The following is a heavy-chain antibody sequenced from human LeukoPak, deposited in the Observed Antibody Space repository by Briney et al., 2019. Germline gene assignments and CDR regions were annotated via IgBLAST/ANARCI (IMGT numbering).Heavy chain of an antibody. CDR3: ARDAWSINGLDY. V-gene: IGHV3-11*06. J-gene: IGHJ4*02. CDR2: ISNTST. CDR1: GFTFRDYS. D-gene: IGHD2-8*01. Sequence: GGSLRLSCAASGFTFRDYSMIWIRQAPGKGLEWISYISNTSTFYADSVKGRFTISRDNVGNSLYLQMNSLRGEDTAVYYCARDAWSINGLDYWGQGILVTVSS.